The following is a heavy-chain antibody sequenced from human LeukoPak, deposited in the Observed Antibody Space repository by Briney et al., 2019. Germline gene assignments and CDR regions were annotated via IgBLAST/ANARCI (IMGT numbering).Heavy chain of an antibody. CDR3: ARDLSGGNYDILTGPYYYYGMDV. Sequence: GASVKVSCKASGYTFTSYGISWVRQAPGQGLEWMGWISAYNGNTNYAQKLQGRVTMTTDTSTSTAYMELRSLRSDDTAVYYCARDLSGGNYDILTGPYYYYGMDVWDQGTTVTVSS. V-gene: IGHV1-18*01. CDR1: GYTFTSYG. CDR2: ISAYNGNT. D-gene: IGHD3-9*01. J-gene: IGHJ6*02.